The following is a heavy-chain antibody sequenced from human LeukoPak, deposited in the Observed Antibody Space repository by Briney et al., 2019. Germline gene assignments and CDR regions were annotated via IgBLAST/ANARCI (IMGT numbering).Heavy chain of an antibody. Sequence: GGSLRLSCAASGFTFSSYEMNWVRQAPGKGLEWVSYISSSGSTIYYADSVKGRFTISRDNSKNTLYLQMNSLRAEDTAVYYCARDVTYFDYWGQGTLVTVSS. CDR2: ISSSGSTI. D-gene: IGHD2-21*02. CDR1: GFTFSSYE. CDR3: ARDVTYFDY. V-gene: IGHV3-48*03. J-gene: IGHJ4*02.